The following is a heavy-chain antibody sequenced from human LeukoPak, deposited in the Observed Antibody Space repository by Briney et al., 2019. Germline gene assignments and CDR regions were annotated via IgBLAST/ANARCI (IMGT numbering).Heavy chain of an antibody. V-gene: IGHV3-23*01. J-gene: IGHJ4*02. Sequence: GSLRLSCAASGLTFSSYGMSWVRQPPGRGRGGVSAISGSGVTTSYADSVKGRFTISRDKSKTTLYLQMNSLRAEDTAVYYCAKVSNELWPSGYWGQGTLVTVSS. D-gene: IGHD3-16*01. CDR1: GLTFSSYG. CDR3: AKVSNELWPSGY. CDR2: ISGSGVTT.